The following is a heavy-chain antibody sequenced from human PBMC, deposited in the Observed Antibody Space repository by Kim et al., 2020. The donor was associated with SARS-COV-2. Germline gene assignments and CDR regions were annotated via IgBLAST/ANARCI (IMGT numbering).Heavy chain of an antibody. J-gene: IGHJ5*02. Sequence: SVKVSCKASGGTFSSYAISWVRQAPGQGLEWMGGIIPIFGTANYAQKFQGRVTITADESTSTAYMELSSLRSEDTAVYYCARQERRGGCTGGVCYISWFDPWGQGTLVTVSS. CDR1: GGTFSSYA. D-gene: IGHD2-8*02. CDR2: IIPIFGTA. V-gene: IGHV1-69*13. CDR3: ARQERRGGCTGGVCYISWFDP.